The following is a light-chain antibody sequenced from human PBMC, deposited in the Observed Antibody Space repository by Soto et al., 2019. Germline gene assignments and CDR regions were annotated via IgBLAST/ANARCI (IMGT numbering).Light chain of an antibody. CDR2: DAS. Sequence: DIQLTQSPSLLSASVGDRVTITCRASQGISSYLAWYQQKPGKAPKLLIYDASTLERGVPSRFSGSGSGTEFTLTISSLQPEDFATYYCQQYNSAWTFGQGTKVELK. V-gene: IGKV1-9*01. CDR3: QQYNSAWT. J-gene: IGKJ1*01. CDR1: QGISSY.